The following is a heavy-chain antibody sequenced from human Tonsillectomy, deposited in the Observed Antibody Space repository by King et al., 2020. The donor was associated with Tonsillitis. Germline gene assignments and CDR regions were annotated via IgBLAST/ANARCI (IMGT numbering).Heavy chain of an antibody. CDR2: VSGSGGST. D-gene: IGHD1-26*01. Sequence: VQLVESGGGLVQPGGSLRLSCAASGFTFYSYAMSWVRQAPGKGLEWVSGVSGSGGSTYYADSVKGRFTISRDHSKNTLYLQMNSLRVEDTAVYYCAKDRNSGSPSYFDNWGHGTLVTVSS. V-gene: IGHV3-23*04. J-gene: IGHJ4*01. CDR1: GFTFYSYA. CDR3: AKDRNSGSPSYFDN.